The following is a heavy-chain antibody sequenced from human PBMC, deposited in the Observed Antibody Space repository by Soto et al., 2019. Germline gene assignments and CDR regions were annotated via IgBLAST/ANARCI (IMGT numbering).Heavy chain of an antibody. J-gene: IGHJ4*02. Sequence: QVQLVQSGAEVKKPGSSVKVSCKASAGTFSTYAISWVRQAHGQGLEWMGGILPIFGTANYAQKFQGRVTITADDYTGTADMELSSLRSEDTAVYYCARSAHESSGYYYVGSSFDYWGQGTLVTVSS. CDR2: ILPIFGTA. CDR1: AGTFSTYA. D-gene: IGHD3-22*01. V-gene: IGHV1-69*01. CDR3: ARSAHESSGYYYVGSSFDY.